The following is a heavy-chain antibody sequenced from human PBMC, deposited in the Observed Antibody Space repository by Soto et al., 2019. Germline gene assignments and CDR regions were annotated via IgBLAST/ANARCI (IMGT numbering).Heavy chain of an antibody. CDR1: GFTVSSNY. CDR2: IYSGGST. V-gene: IGHV3-66*01. CDR3: ARDTTTLLGMDV. D-gene: IGHD1-1*01. J-gene: IGHJ6*02. Sequence: GGSLRLSCAASGFTVSSNYMSWVRQAPGKGLEWVSVIYSGGSTYYADSVKGRFTISRDNSKNTLYLQMNSLRAEDTAVYYCARDTTTLLGMDVWGQGTTVTDSS.